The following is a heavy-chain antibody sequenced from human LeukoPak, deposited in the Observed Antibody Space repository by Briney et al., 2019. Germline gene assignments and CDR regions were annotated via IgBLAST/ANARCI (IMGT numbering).Heavy chain of an antibody. CDR1: GGSISSHY. J-gene: IGHJ6*03. Sequence: SETLSLTCPVSGGSISSHYWSWIRQPPGKGLEWIGYIYYSGSTNCNPSLKSRVTISVDTSKNQFSLKLSSVTAADTAVYYCARGILRFLEWSIGDYYYYMDVWGKGTTVTVSS. CDR2: IYYSGST. V-gene: IGHV4-59*11. D-gene: IGHD3-3*01. CDR3: ARGILRFLEWSIGDYYYYMDV.